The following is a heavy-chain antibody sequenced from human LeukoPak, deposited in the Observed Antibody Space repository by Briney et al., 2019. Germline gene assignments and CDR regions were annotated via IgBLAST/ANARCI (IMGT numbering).Heavy chain of an antibody. V-gene: IGHV4-39*01. Sequence: NPSETLSLTCTVSGGSISSSSYYWRWIRQPPGKGLEWIGSIYYSGSTYYNPSLKSRVTISVDTSKNQFSLKLSSVTAADTAVYYCARTTFYGDYVDYWGQGTLVTVSS. D-gene: IGHD2/OR15-2a*01. CDR2: IYYSGST. CDR1: GGSISSSSYY. J-gene: IGHJ4*02. CDR3: ARTTFYGDYVDY.